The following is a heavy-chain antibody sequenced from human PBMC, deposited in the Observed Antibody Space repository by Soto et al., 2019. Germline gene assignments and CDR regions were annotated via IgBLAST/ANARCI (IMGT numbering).Heavy chain of an antibody. CDR2: ITNDGIAK. CDR1: GFTFSGYV. Sequence: GGSLRLSCAASGFTFSGYVMHWVRQAPGKGLEWVAAITNDGIAKYNAYSEKGRFTIPNTNSKGTPDQQMTSLRVEATANYYCARVRVSGHNSGWRQGHWGQGNLLTVSS. J-gene: IGHJ4*02. D-gene: IGHD6-19*01. V-gene: IGHV3-30*03. CDR3: ARVRVSGHNSGWRQGH.